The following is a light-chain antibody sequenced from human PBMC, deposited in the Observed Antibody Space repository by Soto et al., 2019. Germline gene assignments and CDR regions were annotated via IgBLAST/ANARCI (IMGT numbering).Light chain of an antibody. CDR3: QQRDSWPIT. J-gene: IGKJ5*01. CDR1: QSVDSY. V-gene: IGKV3-11*01. Sequence: EIVLTQSPASLSLSPGERATLSCRASQSVDSYLVWYQQKPGQAPRLLIFGASNRATGIPARFSGSGSGTDFTLTINSLEPDDFAVYYCQQRDSWPITFGQGTRWRL. CDR2: GAS.